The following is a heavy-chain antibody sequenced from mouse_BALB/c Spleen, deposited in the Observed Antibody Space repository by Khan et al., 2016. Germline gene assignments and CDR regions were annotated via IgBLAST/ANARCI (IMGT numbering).Heavy chain of an antibody. J-gene: IGHJ2*01. CDR3: ARYGTTYYFDY. CDR2: INTNTGEP. D-gene: IGHD2-1*01. Sequence: QIQLVQSGPELKKPGETVKISCKASGYTFTNYGMNWVKQAPGKGLKWMGGINTNTGEPTYAEELKGRFAFSLETSASTAYLQINNLKNEYTATYFCARYGTTYYFDYWGQGTTLTVSS. V-gene: IGHV9-3*02. CDR1: GYTFTNYG.